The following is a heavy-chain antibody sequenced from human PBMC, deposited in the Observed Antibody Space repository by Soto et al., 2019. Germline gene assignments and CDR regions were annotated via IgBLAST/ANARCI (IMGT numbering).Heavy chain of an antibody. V-gene: IGHV1-69*05. CDR2: IIPIFGTP. CDR3: ARHLGGNHYYYGMDV. J-gene: IGHJ6*02. Sequence: QVQLVQSGAEVKKPGSSVKVSCKASGGTFSSYAISWVRQAPGQGLEWMGGIIPIFGTPDYAQRFQGRVTNTSNEATSTLYMELSSPRSEDTAVYYCARHLGGNHYYYGMDVWGQGTTVTVSS. CDR1: GGTFSSYA. D-gene: IGHD3-16*01.